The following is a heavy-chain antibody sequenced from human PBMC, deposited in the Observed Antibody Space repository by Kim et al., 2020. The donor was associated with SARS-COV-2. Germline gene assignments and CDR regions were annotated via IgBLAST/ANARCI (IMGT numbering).Heavy chain of an antibody. CDR1: GGSISSSSYY. CDR2: IYYSGST. D-gene: IGHD3-16*02. V-gene: IGHV4-39*01. CDR3: ARLLVSQGFDY. J-gene: IGHJ4*02. Sequence: SETLSLTCTVSGGSISSSSYYWGWIRQPPGKGLEWIGSIYYSGSTYYNPSLKSRVTISVDTSKNQFSLKLSSVTAADTAVYYCARLLVSQGFDYWGQGTL.